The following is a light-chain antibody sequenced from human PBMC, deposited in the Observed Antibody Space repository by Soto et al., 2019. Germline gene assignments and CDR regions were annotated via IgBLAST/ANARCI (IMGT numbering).Light chain of an antibody. CDR2: GAS. CDR1: QSVSNNY. J-gene: IGKJ1*01. CDR3: QQYGDLPWT. V-gene: IGKV3-20*01. Sequence: EIVMTQSPATLSVSPGERATLSCRSSQSVSNNYLAWYQQKPGQAPRLLIYGASSRATGIPDRFSGSGSGTDFTLTIDRLESEDFAVYFCQQYGDLPWTFGQGTKVDIK.